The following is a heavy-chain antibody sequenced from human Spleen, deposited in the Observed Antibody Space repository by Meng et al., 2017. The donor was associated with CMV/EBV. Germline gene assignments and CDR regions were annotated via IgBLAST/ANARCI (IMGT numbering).Heavy chain of an antibody. D-gene: IGHD1-7*01. Sequence: ASVKVSCKASGYTFNSYDFNWVRQAPGQGLEWMGWMNPQNGDTGYAQKFQGRVTMTRDTSISTAYMELSRLRSDDTAVYYCARDPRITGTTFYGMDVWGQGTTVTVSS. J-gene: IGHJ6*02. CDR2: MNPQNGDT. V-gene: IGHV1-8*01. CDR3: ARDPRITGTTFYGMDV. CDR1: GYTFNSYD.